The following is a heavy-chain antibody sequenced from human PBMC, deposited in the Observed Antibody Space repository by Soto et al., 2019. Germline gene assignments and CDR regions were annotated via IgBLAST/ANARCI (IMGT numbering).Heavy chain of an antibody. J-gene: IGHJ4*02. Sequence: GGSLRLSCAASGFTFSSYGMHWVRQAPGKGLEWAAVIWYDGSNKYYADSVKGRFTISRDNSKNTLYLQMNSLRAEDTAVYYCARDGGIAVAGTGGYLDYWGQGTLVTVSS. CDR3: ARDGGIAVAGTGGYLDY. CDR1: GFTFSSYG. D-gene: IGHD6-19*01. CDR2: IWYDGSNK. V-gene: IGHV3-33*01.